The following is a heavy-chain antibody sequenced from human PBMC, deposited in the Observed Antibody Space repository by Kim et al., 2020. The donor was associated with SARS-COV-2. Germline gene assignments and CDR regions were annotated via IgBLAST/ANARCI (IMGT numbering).Heavy chain of an antibody. CDR2: IKQDGSER. D-gene: IGHD3-3*01. V-gene: IGHV3-7*03. Sequence: GSLRLSCAASGFVFKTYWMSWVRQAPGKGLEWVANIKQDGSERYYVDSVKGRFTISRDNAKNSLYLQMSSLRAEDTAVYYCAREPSAYDFDNAFDIWGQ. CDR3: AREPSAYDFDNAFDI. CDR1: GFVFKTYW. J-gene: IGHJ3*02.